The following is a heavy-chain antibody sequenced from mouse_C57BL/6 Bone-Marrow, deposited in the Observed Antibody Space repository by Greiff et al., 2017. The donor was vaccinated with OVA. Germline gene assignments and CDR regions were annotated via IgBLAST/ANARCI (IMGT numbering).Heavy chain of an antibody. CDR1: GYTFTSYT. Sequence: QVQLKESGAELARPGASVKMSCKASGYTFTSYTIHWVKQRPGQGLEWIGYIDPTNDYTNYNQKFKSKATLTADKSSSTAYMQLSSLTSEDSAVYYCTRGYYFDYWGQGTTLTVSS. V-gene: IGHV1-4*01. CDR3: TRGYYFDY. CDR2: IDPTNDYT. J-gene: IGHJ2*01.